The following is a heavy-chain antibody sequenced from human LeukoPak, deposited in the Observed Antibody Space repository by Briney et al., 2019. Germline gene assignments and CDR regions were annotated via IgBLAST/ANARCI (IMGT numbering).Heavy chain of an antibody. CDR2: IIPIFGTA. V-gene: IGHV1-69*05. CDR3: ARGGLSVYYYYMDV. D-gene: IGHD2-15*01. Sequence: GASVKVSCKASGGTFSSYAISWVRQAPGQGHEWMGGIIPIFGTANYAQKFQGRVTITTDESTSTAYMELSSLRSEDTAVYYCARGGLSVYYYYMDVWGKGTTVTVSS. J-gene: IGHJ6*03. CDR1: GGTFSSYA.